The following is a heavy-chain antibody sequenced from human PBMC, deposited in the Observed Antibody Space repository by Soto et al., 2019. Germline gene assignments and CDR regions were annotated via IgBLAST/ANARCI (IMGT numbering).Heavy chain of an antibody. V-gene: IGHV3-53*02. J-gene: IGHJ5*01. Sequence: EVQLVETGGGLIQPGGSLRLSCAASGFTVSSNYMSWVRQAPGKGLEWVPVIYSGGSTYYADSVKGRFTISRDNSKNTLYLQMISLRSEDTAVYYCARGQHSGSYDSWGQGTLVTVSS. CDR2: IYSGGST. CDR3: ARGQHSGSYDS. CDR1: GFTVSSNY. D-gene: IGHD1-26*01.